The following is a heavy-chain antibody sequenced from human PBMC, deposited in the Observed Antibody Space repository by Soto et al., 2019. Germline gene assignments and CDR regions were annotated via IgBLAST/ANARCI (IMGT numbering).Heavy chain of an antibody. V-gene: IGHV1-18*01. D-gene: IGHD3-10*01. CDR3: ARNSYYYGSGSYYPHFDY. CDR2: ISAYNGNT. J-gene: IGHJ4*02. CDR1: GYTFTSYG. Sequence: QVQLVQSGAEVKKPGASVKVSCKASGYTFTSYGISWVRQAPGQGLEWMGWISAYNGNTNYAQKLQGRVTMTTDTSTSTDYMELRSLRSDDTAVYYCARNSYYYGSGSYYPHFDYWGQGTLVTVSS.